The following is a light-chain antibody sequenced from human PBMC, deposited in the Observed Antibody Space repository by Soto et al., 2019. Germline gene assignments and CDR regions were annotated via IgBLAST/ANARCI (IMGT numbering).Light chain of an antibody. CDR3: QQYNSYRT. Sequence: DIEMTQSPSTRSASVGDRVTITCRASQSISTWLAWYQQKPGKAPKLLIYKASSLESGVPSRFSGSGSGTEFTLTISSLQPDDFATYYCQQYNSYRTFGQGPQVHIK. J-gene: IGKJ1*01. CDR1: QSISTW. CDR2: KAS. V-gene: IGKV1-5*03.